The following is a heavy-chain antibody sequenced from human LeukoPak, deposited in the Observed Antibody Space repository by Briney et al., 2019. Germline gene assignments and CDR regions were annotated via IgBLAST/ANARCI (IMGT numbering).Heavy chain of an antibody. CDR2: ISSSSSCI. CDR1: GFTFSSYS. D-gene: IGHD3-22*01. CDR3: ATAAPSTYYYDSSGYPTFDY. J-gene: IGHJ4*02. V-gene: IGHV3-21*01. Sequence: PGGSLRLSCAASGFTFSSYSMNWVRQAPGKGLEWVSSISSSSSCIYYADSVKGRFTISRDNAKNSLYLQMNSLRAEDTAVYYCATAAPSTYYYDSSGYPTFDYWGQGTLVTVSS.